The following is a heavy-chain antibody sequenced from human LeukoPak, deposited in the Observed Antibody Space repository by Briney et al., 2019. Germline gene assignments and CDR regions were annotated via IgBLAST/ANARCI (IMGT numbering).Heavy chain of an antibody. D-gene: IGHD7-27*01. V-gene: IGHV1-8*01. J-gene: IGHJ4*02. CDR3: ARGPPNWGYDY. CDR2: MSPNSGDT. CDR1: GYTFTSYD. Sequence: ASVKVSCKASGYTFTSYDFNWVRQATGQRPEWMGWMSPNSGDTGYAQKFQDRVTMTRNTSISTAYMELTSLRSDDTAVYYCARGPPNWGYDYWGPGTLVTVSS.